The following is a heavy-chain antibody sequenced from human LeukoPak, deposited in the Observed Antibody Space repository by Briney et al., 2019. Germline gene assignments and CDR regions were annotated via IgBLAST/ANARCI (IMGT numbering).Heavy chain of an antibody. CDR2: IDDSGNT. J-gene: IGHJ3*02. CDR1: GGAISRYY. V-gene: IGHV4-59*01. Sequence: SETLSLTCTVSGGAISRYYWSWIRRPPGKGLEWIGYIDDSGNTNYNPSLKSQVTISVDKSKNQFSLKLSFVTAADTAMYYCARSDYHNSGSHTVFDAFDIWGQGTRVTVSS. D-gene: IGHD3-10*01. CDR3: ARSDYHNSGSHTVFDAFDI.